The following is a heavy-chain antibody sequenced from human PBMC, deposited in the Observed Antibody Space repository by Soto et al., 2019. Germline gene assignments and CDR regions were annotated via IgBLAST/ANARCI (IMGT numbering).Heavy chain of an antibody. CDR2: INPKFGDT. V-gene: IGHV1-2*02. Sequence: QVRLVQSGAEVKEPGDSVSVSCEASGYTFTAYHIHWVRQAPGQGLEWMGWINPKFGDTGYAQDFQGRVSMTSDMSILTVDMELSRLTADDTAIYYCARNMDYYYGRGSCNGHGVGGQGTTVTVFS. D-gene: IGHD3-10*02. CDR3: ARNMDYYYGRGSCNGHGV. CDR1: GYTFTAYH. J-gene: IGHJ6*02.